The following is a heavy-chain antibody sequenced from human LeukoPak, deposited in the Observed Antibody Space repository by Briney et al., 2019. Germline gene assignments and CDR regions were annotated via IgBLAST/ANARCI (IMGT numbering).Heavy chain of an antibody. V-gene: IGHV1-2*02. J-gene: IGHJ6*03. CDR3: ARGGYCSGGSCLFPSYYYMDV. CDR1: GYTFTGYY. CDR2: INPNSGGT. Sequence: ASVKVSCKASGYTFTGYYMHWVRQAPGQGLEWMGWINPNSGGTNYAQKFQGRVTMTRDTSISTAYMELSRLRSDDTAVYYCARGGYCSGGSCLFPSYYYMDVWGKGTTVTVSS. D-gene: IGHD2-15*01.